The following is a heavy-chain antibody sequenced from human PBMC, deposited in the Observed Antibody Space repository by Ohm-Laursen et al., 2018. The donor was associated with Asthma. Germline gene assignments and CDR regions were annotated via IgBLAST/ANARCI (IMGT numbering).Heavy chain of an antibody. Sequence: SLRPSCTASGYTFSRYSIHWVRQIPGKGLEWVASISTASSFIYYADSMRGRFTTSRDNARNSVYLQMNSLRAEDTALYYCARIGPEWELPGREYSLHHWGEGTLVTVSS. CDR3: ARIGPEWELPGREYSLHH. V-gene: IGHV3-21*01. D-gene: IGHD1-26*01. J-gene: IGHJ1*01. CDR1: GYTFSRYS. CDR2: ISTASSFI.